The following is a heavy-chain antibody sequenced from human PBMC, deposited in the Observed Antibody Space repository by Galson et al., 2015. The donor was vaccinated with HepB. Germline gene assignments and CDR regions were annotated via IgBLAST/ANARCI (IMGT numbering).Heavy chain of an antibody. D-gene: IGHD3-22*01. J-gene: IGHJ3*02. CDR3: TTRSQDYYDSSGYYHDAFDI. Sequence: SLRLSCAASGFTFSNAWMNWVRQAPGKGLEWVGRIKSKTDGGTTDYAAPVKGRFTISRDDSKNTLYLQMNSLKTEDTAVYYCTTRSQDYYDSSGYYHDAFDIWGQGTMVTVSS. V-gene: IGHV3-15*07. CDR1: GFTFSNAW. CDR2: IKSKTDGGTT.